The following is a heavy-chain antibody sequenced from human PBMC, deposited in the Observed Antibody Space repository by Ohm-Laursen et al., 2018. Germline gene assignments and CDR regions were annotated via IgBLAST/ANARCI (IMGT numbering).Heavy chain of an antibody. V-gene: IGHV1-2*02. D-gene: IGHD3-16*02. CDR3: ARVVGMGTYGSNMDV. CDR1: GYTFTSYD. J-gene: IGHJ6*02. CDR2: INPHSGDT. Sequence: SVKVSCKASGYTFTSYDINWVRQAPGQGLEWMGWINPHSGDTNYAQKFQGRVAMTRDTSISTAYMELSRLRPDDTALYHCARVVGMGTYGSNMDVWGQGTTVTVSS.